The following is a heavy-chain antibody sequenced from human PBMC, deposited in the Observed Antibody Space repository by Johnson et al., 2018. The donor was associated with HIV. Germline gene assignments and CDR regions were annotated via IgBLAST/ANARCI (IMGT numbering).Heavy chain of an antibody. D-gene: IGHD3-16*01. CDR1: GFTFSSYW. J-gene: IGHJ3*02. Sequence: MQLVESGGGLVQPGGSLRLSCAASGFTFSSYWMSWVRQAPGKGLEWVANIKQDGSEKYYVDSVKGRFTISRYNAKNSLYLQMNSLRAEDTAVYYCARMGGRSRWAFDIWGQGTMVTVSS. CDR3: ARMGGRSRWAFDI. V-gene: IGHV3-7*05. CDR2: IKQDGSEK.